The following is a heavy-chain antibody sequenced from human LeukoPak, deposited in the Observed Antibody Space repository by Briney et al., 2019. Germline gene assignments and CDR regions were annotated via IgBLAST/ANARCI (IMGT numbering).Heavy chain of an antibody. CDR3: ARGYSSGDYFDY. Sequence: GGSLRLSCAASGFIVSSNYMNWVRQAPGKGLEWIAVLYSGGSAYYADSVKGRFTISRDNSKNTLYLQMNSLRAEDTAVYYCARGYSSGDYFDYWGQGTLVTVSS. CDR2: LYSGGSA. D-gene: IGHD6-19*01. V-gene: IGHV3-53*01. CDR1: GFIVSSNY. J-gene: IGHJ4*02.